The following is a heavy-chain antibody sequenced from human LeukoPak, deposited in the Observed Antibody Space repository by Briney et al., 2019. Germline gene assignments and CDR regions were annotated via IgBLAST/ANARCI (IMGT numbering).Heavy chain of an antibody. CDR1: GYTFTGYY. J-gene: IGHJ6*02. CDR2: INPNSGGA. Sequence: ASVKVSCEASGYTFTGYYMHWVRQAPGQGLEWMGWINPNSGGANYAQKFQGRVTMTRDTSISTAYMELSRLRSDDTAVYYCARVETVTPYYGMDVWGQGTTVTVSS. CDR3: ARVETVTPYYGMDV. V-gene: IGHV1-2*02. D-gene: IGHD4-17*01.